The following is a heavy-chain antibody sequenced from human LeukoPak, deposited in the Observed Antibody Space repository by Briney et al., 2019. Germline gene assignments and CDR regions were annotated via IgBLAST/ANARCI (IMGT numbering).Heavy chain of an antibody. Sequence: GGSLRLSCAASGFIVNGKYMSWVRQAPGKGLEWVSGIHTNDKTYYADSVKGRFTISRDNSKNTLFLQMNTLRAEDTAVYYCATRIAAGGLFFIDYWGQGTLVTVSS. D-gene: IGHD6-13*01. CDR1: GFIVNGKY. CDR3: ATRIAAGGLFFIDY. V-gene: IGHV3-53*01. CDR2: IHTNDKT. J-gene: IGHJ4*02.